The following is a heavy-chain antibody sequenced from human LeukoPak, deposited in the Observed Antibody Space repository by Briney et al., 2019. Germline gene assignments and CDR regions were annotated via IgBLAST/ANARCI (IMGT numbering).Heavy chain of an antibody. J-gene: IGHJ2*01. CDR1: GFTFSSYF. CDR3: ARGGTFYYDSSTWYFDV. D-gene: IGHD3-22*01. CDR2: IIIDGSST. Sequence: PGGSLRLSCAASGFTFSSYFMHWVRHAPGKGLVWVSRIIIDGSSTCYADSVKGRFTISRDNAKNTLYLQMNSLRAEDTAVYYCARGGTFYYDSSTWYFDVWGRGTLVTASS. V-gene: IGHV3-74*01.